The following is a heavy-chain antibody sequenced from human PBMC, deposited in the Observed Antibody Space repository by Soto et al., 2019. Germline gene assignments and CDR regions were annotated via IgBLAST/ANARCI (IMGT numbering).Heavy chain of an antibody. V-gene: IGHV3-23*01. CDR2: ISGSGGST. CDR1: GFTFSSYA. J-gene: IGHJ4*02. D-gene: IGHD6-19*01. CDR3: AKGKPNHSSGWYYFDY. Sequence: VGSLRLSCAASGFTFSSYAMSWVRQAPGKGLEWVSAISGSGGSTYYADSVKGRFTISRDNSKNTLYLQMNSLRAEDTAVYYCAKGKPNHSSGWYYFDYWGQGTLVTVS.